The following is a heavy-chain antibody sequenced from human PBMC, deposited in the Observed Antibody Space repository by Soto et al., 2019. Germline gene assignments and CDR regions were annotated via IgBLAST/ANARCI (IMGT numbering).Heavy chain of an antibody. CDR2: ISGSGGST. Sequence: GGSLRLSCAASGFTFSSYAMSWVRQAPGKGLEWVSAISGSGGSTYYADSVKGRFTISRDNSKNTVYLQMNSLTAGDTAVYYCAKATATGGGAFDICGQGTMVTVSS. CDR1: GFTFSSYA. J-gene: IGHJ3*02. CDR3: AKATATGGGAFDI. D-gene: IGHD2-8*02. V-gene: IGHV3-23*01.